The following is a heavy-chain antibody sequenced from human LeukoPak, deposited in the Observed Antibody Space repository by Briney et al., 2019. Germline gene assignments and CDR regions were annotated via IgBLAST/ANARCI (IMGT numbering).Heavy chain of an antibody. D-gene: IGHD2-15*01. CDR1: GFTFSSYW. Sequence: GRSLRLSCAVSGFTFSSYWMSWVRQAPGKGLEWVANINQDGSEKYYVDSLKGRFTISRDNAKNSLYLEMNSLRAEDTAVYYCARALVGDGSSAYWGQGTLVTVSS. CDR3: ARALVGDGSSAY. CDR2: INQDGSEK. V-gene: IGHV3-7*05. J-gene: IGHJ4*02.